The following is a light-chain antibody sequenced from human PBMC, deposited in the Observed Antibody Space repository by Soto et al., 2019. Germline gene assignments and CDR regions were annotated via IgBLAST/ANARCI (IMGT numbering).Light chain of an antibody. CDR3: QHYNNWPLN. CDR1: QSVSSSY. V-gene: IGKV3-15*01. J-gene: IGKJ4*01. Sequence: IVLTHSPGTLSLSPWERATLSCRSSQSVSSSYLAWYQQKPGQAPRLLIYGTSTRATGIPARFSGSGSGTEFTLTISSLQSEDFAVYYCQHYNNWPLNFGGGTKVDI. CDR2: GTS.